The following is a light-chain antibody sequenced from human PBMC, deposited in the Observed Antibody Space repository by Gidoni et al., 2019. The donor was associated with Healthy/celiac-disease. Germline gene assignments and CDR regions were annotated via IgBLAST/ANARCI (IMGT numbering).Light chain of an antibody. V-gene: IGKV3-11*01. J-gene: IGKJ3*01. CDR2: DAS. CDR3: QQRSNWPGFT. CDR1: QSVSSY. Sequence: EIVLTQSPATLSLSPGERATLSCRKSQSVSSYLAWYQQKPGQAPRLLIYDASNRATGIPARFSGSGSGTDFTLTISSLEPEDFAVYYCQQRSNWPGFTFGPGTKVDIK.